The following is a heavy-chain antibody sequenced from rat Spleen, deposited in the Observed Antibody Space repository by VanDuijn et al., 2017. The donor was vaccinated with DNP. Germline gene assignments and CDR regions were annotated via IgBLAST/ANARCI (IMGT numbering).Heavy chain of an antibody. J-gene: IGHJ3*01. CDR2: ISPSGGGT. D-gene: IGHD1-10*01. V-gene: IGHV5-25*01. CDR3: ASLNNYNWFAY. Sequence: EVSLVESGGGLVQPGRSLKLSCAASGFTFSNYYMAWVRQAPTKGLELVAYISPSGGGTYYRDSVKGRFTISRHNAENTVYLQMNSLRSEDTATYYCASLNNYNWFAYWGQGTLVTVSS. CDR1: GFTFSNYY.